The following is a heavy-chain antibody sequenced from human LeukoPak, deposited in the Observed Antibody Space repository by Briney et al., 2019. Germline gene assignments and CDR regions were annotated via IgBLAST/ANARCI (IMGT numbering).Heavy chain of an antibody. CDR2: IYYSGST. Sequence: SETLSLTCTVSGGSISSYYWSWIRQPPGKGLEWIGYIYYSGSTNYNPSLKSRVTISVDTSKNQFSLKLSSVTAADTAVYYCARTQVAVAGPAPVYYFDYWGQGTLVTVSS. CDR1: GGSISSYY. J-gene: IGHJ4*02. V-gene: IGHV4-59*12. CDR3: ARTQVAVAGPAPVYYFDY. D-gene: IGHD6-19*01.